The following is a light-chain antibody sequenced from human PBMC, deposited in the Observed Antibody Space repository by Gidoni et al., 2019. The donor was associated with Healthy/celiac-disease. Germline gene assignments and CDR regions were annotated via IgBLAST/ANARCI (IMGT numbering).Light chain of an antibody. CDR1: SRRIYY. CDR3: NSRDSSGNHLDVV. Sequence: SSELTQDPAVSVALGQTVRITCQGDSRRIYYASWYQQKPGKAPVLVIYGKNNRPSGIPDRFSGSSSGNTASLTITGAQAEDEADYYCNSRDSSGNHLDVVFGGGTKLTVL. CDR2: GKN. J-gene: IGLJ2*01. V-gene: IGLV3-19*01.